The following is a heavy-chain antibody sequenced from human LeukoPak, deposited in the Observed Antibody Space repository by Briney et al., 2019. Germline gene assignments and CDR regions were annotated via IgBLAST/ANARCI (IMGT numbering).Heavy chain of an antibody. J-gene: IGHJ5*02. CDR3: ARPYYYDSRIDP. D-gene: IGHD3-22*01. CDR1: GGSISSGDYD. Sequence: SETLSPTCTVSGGSISSGDYDWSWIRQPPGKGLEWIAYMYYSGSTYYNPSLKSRVTMSADTSKNQLSLKLSSVTAADTAVYYCARPYYYDSRIDPWGQGILVTVSS. CDR2: MYYSGST. V-gene: IGHV4-30-4*01.